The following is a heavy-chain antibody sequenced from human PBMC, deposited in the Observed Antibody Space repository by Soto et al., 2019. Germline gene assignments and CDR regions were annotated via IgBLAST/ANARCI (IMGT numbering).Heavy chain of an antibody. V-gene: IGHV4-31*03. Sequence: QVQLQESGPGLVKPSQTLSLTCTVSGGSISSGCYYWSWIRQHPGKGLEWIGYIYYSGSTYYNPSLKSRVTISVDTSKNQFSPKLSSVTAADTAVYYCERGQEGFGELPWFDPWGQGTLVTVSS. CDR2: IYYSGST. CDR1: GGSISSGCYY. CDR3: ERGQEGFGELPWFDP. J-gene: IGHJ5*02. D-gene: IGHD3-10*01.